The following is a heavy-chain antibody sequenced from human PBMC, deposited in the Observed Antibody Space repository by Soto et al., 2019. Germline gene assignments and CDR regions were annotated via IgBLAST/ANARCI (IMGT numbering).Heavy chain of an antibody. J-gene: IGHJ4*02. D-gene: IGHD3-9*01. CDR1: GGSISSGDYY. CDR3: ARAFDILTRYYFDY. Sequence: SETLSLTCTVSGGSISSGDYYWSWIRQPPGKGLEWIGYIYYSGSTYYNPSLKSRVTISVDTSKNQFSLKLSSVTAADTAVYYCARAFDILTRYYFDYWGQGTLVTVS. V-gene: IGHV4-30-4*01. CDR2: IYYSGST.